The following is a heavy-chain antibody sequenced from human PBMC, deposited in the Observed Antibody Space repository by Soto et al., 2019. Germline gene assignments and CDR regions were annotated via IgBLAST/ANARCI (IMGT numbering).Heavy chain of an antibody. V-gene: IGHV3-21*01. CDR3: ARDGQCSSTSCYVLAELLSDYGMDV. J-gene: IGHJ6*02. CDR1: GFTFSSYS. CDR2: ISSSSSYI. D-gene: IGHD2-2*01. Sequence: EVQLVESGGGLVKPGGSLRLSCAASGFTFSSYSMNWVRQAPGKGLEWVSSISSSSSYIYYADSVKGRFTISRDNAKNSLYLQMNSLRAEDTAVYYCARDGQCSSTSCYVLAELLSDYGMDVWGQGTTVTVSS.